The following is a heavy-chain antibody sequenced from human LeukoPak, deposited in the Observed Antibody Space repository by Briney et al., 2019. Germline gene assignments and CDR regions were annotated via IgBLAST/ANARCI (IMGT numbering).Heavy chain of an antibody. CDR3: ARHSLCGGDCYYFDY. J-gene: IGHJ4*02. Sequence: RGESLKISCKGSGYSFTSYWNGWVRQMSGKGLEWMGSIYPCDSDTRYSPPFQGQVTISADKSISTAYLQWSSLKASDTAMYYCARHSLCGGDCYYFDYWGQGTLVTVSS. CDR1: GYSFTSYW. D-gene: IGHD2-21*02. V-gene: IGHV5-51*01. CDR2: IYPCDSDT.